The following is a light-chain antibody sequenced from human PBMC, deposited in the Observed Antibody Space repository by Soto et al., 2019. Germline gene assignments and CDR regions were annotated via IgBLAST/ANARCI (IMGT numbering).Light chain of an antibody. CDR2: DVS. CDR3: SSYTTSSTLLYV. J-gene: IGLJ1*01. Sequence: QSVLTQPASVSGSPGQSITISCTGTSSDVGTYNYVSWYQQHPGKVPKLLIYDVSNRPSGVSNRFSGSKSGNTASLTISGLQAEDGADYYCSSYTTSSTLLYVFGTGTKVTVL. CDR1: SSDVGTYNY. V-gene: IGLV2-14*01.